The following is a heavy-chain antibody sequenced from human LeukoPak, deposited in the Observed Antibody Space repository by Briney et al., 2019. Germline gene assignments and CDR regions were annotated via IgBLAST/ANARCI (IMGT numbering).Heavy chain of an antibody. CDR2: ISCSGGST. Sequence: GGSLRLSCAASGFTFSSYSMSWVRQAPGKGLEWVSAISCSGGSTYYADSVKGRFTISRDNSKNTLYLQMNSLRAEDTAVYYCAKDSDSGSYSPPPYYLDVWGKGTTVTVSS. CDR1: GFTFSSYS. V-gene: IGHV3-23*01. CDR3: AKDSDSGSYSPPPYYLDV. J-gene: IGHJ6*03. D-gene: IGHD1-26*01.